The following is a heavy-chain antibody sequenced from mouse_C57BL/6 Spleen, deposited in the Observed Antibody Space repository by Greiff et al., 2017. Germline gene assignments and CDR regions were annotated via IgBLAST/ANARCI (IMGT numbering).Heavy chain of an antibody. D-gene: IGHD2-2*01. CDR2: ISDGGSYT. CDR1: GFTFSSYA. J-gene: IGHJ2*01. Sequence: EVNLVESGGGLVKPGGSLKLSCAASGFTFSSYAMSWVRQTPEKRLEWVATISDGGSYTYYPDNVKGRFTISRDNAKNNLYLQMSHLKSEDTAMYYCAREGLRRGFDYWGQGTTLTVSS. V-gene: IGHV5-4*01. CDR3: AREGLRRGFDY.